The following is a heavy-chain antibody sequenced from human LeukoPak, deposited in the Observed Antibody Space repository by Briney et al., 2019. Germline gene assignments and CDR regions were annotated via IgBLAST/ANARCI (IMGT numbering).Heavy chain of an antibody. V-gene: IGHV4-59*08. CDR2: IYYSGST. J-gene: IGHJ3*02. CDR1: GGPISSYY. CDR3: ASSHKRPGAFDI. Sequence: PSETLSLTCTVSGGPISSYYWSWIRQPPGKGLEWIGYIYYSGSTNYNPSLKSRVTISVDTSKNQFSLKLSSVTAADTAVYYCASSHKRPGAFDIWGQGTMVTVSS. D-gene: IGHD6-25*01.